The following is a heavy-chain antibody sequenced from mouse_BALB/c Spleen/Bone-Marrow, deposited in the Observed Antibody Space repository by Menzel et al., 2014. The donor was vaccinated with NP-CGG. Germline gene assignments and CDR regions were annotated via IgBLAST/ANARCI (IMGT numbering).Heavy chain of an antibody. CDR2: ISTYYGDA. D-gene: IGHD2-2*01. V-gene: IGHV1S137*01. Sequence: VQRVESGAELVRPGVSVKISCKGSGYTFTDYAMHWVKQSHAKSLEWIGVISTYYGDASYNQKFKGKATMTVDKSSSTAYMELSRPTSEDSAIYYCARSGGYDYFDYWGQGTTLTVSS. CDR3: ARSGGYDYFDY. CDR1: GYTFTDYA. J-gene: IGHJ2*01.